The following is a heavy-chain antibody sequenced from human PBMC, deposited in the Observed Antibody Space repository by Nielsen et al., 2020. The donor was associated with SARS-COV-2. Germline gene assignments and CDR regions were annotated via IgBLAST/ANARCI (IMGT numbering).Heavy chain of an antibody. V-gene: IGHV3-21*04. Sequence: GESLKISCAASGFTFSSYSMNWVRQAPGKGLEWVSSISSSSSYIYYADSVKGRFTISIDNAKNSLYLQMNSLRAEDTAVYYCAKTHDVYIVVVPAAIPGWFDPWGQGTLVTVSS. D-gene: IGHD2-2*01. CDR2: ISSSSSYI. CDR1: GFTFSSYS. J-gene: IGHJ5*02. CDR3: AKTHDVYIVVVPAAIPGWFDP.